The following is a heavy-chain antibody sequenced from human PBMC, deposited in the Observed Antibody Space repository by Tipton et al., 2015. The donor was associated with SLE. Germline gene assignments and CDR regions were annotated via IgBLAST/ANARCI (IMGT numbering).Heavy chain of an antibody. CDR3: ARHISISYDVFDV. Sequence: LRLSCTVSDDSITTDYWTWIRQPPGKGLEWIGYVFYTGRTTYNPSLERRVTISIDTSRTQFSLNLTSVTASDTAVYYCARHISISYDVFDVWSQGTMVTVSS. D-gene: IGHD1-14*01. CDR1: DDSITTDY. V-gene: IGHV4-59*08. J-gene: IGHJ3*01. CDR2: VFYTGRT.